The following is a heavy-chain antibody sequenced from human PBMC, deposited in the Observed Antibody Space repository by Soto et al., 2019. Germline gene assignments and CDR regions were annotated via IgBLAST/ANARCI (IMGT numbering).Heavy chain of an antibody. Sequence: GASVKVSCKTSGYTFSSIGISWVRQAPGQGLEWMGWISPHKDNTYYAQRLQGRVTMTTDTSTSTAYMALRSLRSDDTAVYFCARDLDSPGIYYTKYWGQGTLVTVSS. D-gene: IGHD3-10*01. CDR3: ARDLDSPGIYYTKY. CDR2: ISPHKDNT. V-gene: IGHV1-18*01. CDR1: GYTFSSIG. J-gene: IGHJ4*02.